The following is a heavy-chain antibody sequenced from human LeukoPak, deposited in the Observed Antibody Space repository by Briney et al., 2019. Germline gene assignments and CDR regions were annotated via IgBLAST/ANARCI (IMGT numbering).Heavy chain of an antibody. J-gene: IGHJ4*02. CDR2: IYYSGST. CDR3: ARFQPWETPDY. D-gene: IGHD1-26*01. Sequence: SETLSLTCTVSGGSISSYYWSWIRQPPGKGLEWIGYIYYSGSTNYNPSLKSRVTISVDTSKNQFSLKLSSVTAADTAVYYCARFQPWETPDYWGQGTLVTVSS. CDR1: GGSISSYY. V-gene: IGHV4-59*01.